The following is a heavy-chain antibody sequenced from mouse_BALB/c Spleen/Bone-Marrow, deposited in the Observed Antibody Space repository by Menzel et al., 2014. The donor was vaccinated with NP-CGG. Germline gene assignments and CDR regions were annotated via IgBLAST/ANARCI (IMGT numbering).Heavy chain of an antibody. V-gene: IGHV4-1*02. CDR2: INPDSSTI. J-gene: IGHJ3*01. Sequence: EVKLVESGGGLVQPGGSLKLSCAASGFDFSRFWMSWVRQAPGKGLEWIGGINPDSSTINYTPSLKDKFIISRDNAKNTLYLQMSKVRSEDTALYYCARLGYYGSFAFWGQGTLVTVSA. CDR3: ARLGYYGSFAF. D-gene: IGHD1-2*01. CDR1: GFDFSRFW.